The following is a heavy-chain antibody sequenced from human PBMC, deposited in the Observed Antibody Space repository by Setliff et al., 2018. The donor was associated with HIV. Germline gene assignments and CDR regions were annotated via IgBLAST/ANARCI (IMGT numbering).Heavy chain of an antibody. V-gene: IGHV4-4*09. J-gene: IGHJ4*02. CDR1: GDSISNYY. D-gene: IGHD3-3*01. Sequence: SETLSLTCTVSGDSISNYYWSWVRQPPGKGLEWIGYIYTTGSTNYNPSLKSRVTMSVDTSKNQFSLKLSSVTAADTAVYYCASFSPPFDYWGQGTLVTVSS. CDR3: ASFSPPFDY. CDR2: IYTTGST.